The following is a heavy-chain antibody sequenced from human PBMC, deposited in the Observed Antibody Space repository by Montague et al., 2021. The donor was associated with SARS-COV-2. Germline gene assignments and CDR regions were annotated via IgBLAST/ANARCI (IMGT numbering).Heavy chain of an antibody. CDR3: ARHGGSSGRHRCGFDP. J-gene: IGHJ5*02. Sequence: SETLSLTCTISGGAMSSYYWSWIRQPPGKGLEWIGYIYYSGSTNYNPSLKSRVTISVDTSKDQSSLKLSSVTAADTAAYYCARHGGSSGRHRCGFDPWGQGTLVTGSS. D-gene: IGHD3-22*01. V-gene: IGHV4-59*08. CDR1: GGAMSSYY. CDR2: IYYSGST.